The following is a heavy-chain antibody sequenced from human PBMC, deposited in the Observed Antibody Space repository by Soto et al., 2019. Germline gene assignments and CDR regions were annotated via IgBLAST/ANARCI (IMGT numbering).Heavy chain of an antibody. D-gene: IGHD6-13*01. Sequence: EVQLLESGGGLVQPGGSPRLSCAASGFTFSSYAMSWVRQAPGEGLEWVSAISGSGGSTYYADSVKGRFTISRDNSKNTLYLQMNSLRAEDTAVYYRAKFSVVGAAAGTRDFDYWGQGTLVTVSS. J-gene: IGHJ4*02. CDR3: AKFSVVGAAAGTRDFDY. CDR2: ISGSGGST. V-gene: IGHV3-23*01. CDR1: GFTFSSYA.